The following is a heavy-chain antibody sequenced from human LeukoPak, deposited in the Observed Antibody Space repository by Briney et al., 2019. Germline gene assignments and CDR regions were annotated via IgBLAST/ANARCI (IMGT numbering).Heavy chain of an antibody. CDR2: INPDSGGT. D-gene: IGHD2-2*01. CDR3: GCTTVPGHGYLEF. Sequence: ASVKVSCKASGYTFTGYYMYWVRQAPGQGLEWMGWINPDSGGTNYAPKFRGRGTMTRDTSINTAYMELSRLRSDDTAVYYCGCTTVPGHGYLEFWGQGSLVTVSS. J-gene: IGHJ4*02. V-gene: IGHV1-2*02. CDR1: GYTFTGYY.